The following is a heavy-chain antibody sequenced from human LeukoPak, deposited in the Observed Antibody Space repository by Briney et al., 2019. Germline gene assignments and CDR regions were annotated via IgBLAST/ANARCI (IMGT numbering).Heavy chain of an antibody. CDR3: AREGTYDSSGYYIDY. CDR2: INPSGGST. Sequence: ASVKVSCKASGYTFTSYYMHWVRQAPGQGLEWMGIINPSGGSTKYAQKFQGRFTMTRDTSTRPVHMEVSSLTSEDTAVYYCAREGTYDSSGYYIDYWGQGTLVTVSS. CDR1: GYTFTSYY. D-gene: IGHD3-22*01. V-gene: IGHV1-46*01. J-gene: IGHJ4*02.